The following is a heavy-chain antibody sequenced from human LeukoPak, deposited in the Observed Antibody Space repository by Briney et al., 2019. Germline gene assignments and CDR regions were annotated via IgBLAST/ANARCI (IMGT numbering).Heavy chain of an antibody. V-gene: IGHV3-66*01. CDR2: IYSGGST. CDR3: ASMYYDFWSGYFPFDY. D-gene: IGHD3-3*01. CDR1: GFTVSINY. Sequence: GGSLRLSCAASGFTVSINYMSWVRQAPGKRLEWVSVIYSGGSTYYADSVKGRFTISRDNSKNTLYLQMNSLRAEDTAVYYCASMYYDFWSGYFPFDYWGQGTLVTVSS. J-gene: IGHJ4*02.